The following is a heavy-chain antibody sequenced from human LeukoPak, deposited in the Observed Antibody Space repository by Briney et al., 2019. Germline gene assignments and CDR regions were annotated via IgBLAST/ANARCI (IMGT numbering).Heavy chain of an antibody. J-gene: IGHJ4*02. D-gene: IGHD5-12*01. CDR1: GFPFSIHG. Sequence: GSLRLSCAGSGFPFSIHGMNWVRQAPGKGLEWVSGISPGGGPTYYADSVKGRFTISRDDSKNTLYLQMNNLRAEDTAVYYCAKDGAWLRFDDWGQGILVTVSS. CDR3: AKDGAWLRFDD. V-gene: IGHV3-23*01. CDR2: ISPGGGPT.